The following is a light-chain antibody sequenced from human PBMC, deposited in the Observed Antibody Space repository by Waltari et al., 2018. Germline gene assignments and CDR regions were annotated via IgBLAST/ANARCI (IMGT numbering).Light chain of an antibody. CDR1: SSNIGSQY. CDR3: TAWDDSLRGYV. V-gene: IGLV1-47*01. J-gene: IGLJ1*01. CDR2: KNE. Sequence: QSVLTQPPSASGTPGQRLTLSCSGSSSNIGSQYVYWYQQLPGTAPKPHIYKNEQRPSGVPARFSGSRSGTSASLAISGLRSEDEADYYCTAWDDSLRGYVFGTGTKVTVL.